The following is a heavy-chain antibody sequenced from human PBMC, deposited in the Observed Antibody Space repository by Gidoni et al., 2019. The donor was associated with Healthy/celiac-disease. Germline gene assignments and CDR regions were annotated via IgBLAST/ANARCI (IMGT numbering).Heavy chain of an antibody. J-gene: IGHJ4*02. V-gene: IGHV4-34*01. D-gene: IGHD3-10*01. CDR1: GGSFSGYY. CDR2: IKHSGST. CDR3: ARIRGRSNLGRFDY. Sequence: QVQLQQWGAGLLKPSEPPSLTCAVYGGSFSGYYWCWIRQPPGKGLEWIGEIKHSGSTNYNPSLKSRVTISVDTSKNQFSLKLSSVTAADTAVYYCARIRGRSNLGRFDYWGQGTLVTVSS.